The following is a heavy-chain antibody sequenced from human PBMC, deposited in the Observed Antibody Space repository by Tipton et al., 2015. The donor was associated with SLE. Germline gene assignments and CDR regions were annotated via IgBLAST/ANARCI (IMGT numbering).Heavy chain of an antibody. V-gene: IGHV4-4*08. CDR2: IYTSGIT. D-gene: IGHD3-22*01. CDR3: ARDRYYDSSGYYFLFDS. J-gene: IGHJ4*02. CDR1: GGSISSYY. Sequence: TLSLTCTVSGGSISSYYWCWIRQPPGKGLEWIGFIYTSGITNYNPPLKSRVTISVDTSKNQFSLRLSSVTAADTAVYYCARDRYYDSSGYYFLFDSWGQGTLVTVSS.